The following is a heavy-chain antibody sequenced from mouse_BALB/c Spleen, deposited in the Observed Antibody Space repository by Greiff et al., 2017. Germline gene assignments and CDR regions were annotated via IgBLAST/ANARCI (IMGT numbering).Heavy chain of an antibody. D-gene: IGHD2-4*01. CDR1: GYTFTDYA. J-gene: IGHJ3*01. Sequence: VKLMESGAELVRPGVSVKISCKGSGYTFTDYAMHWVKQSHAKSLEWIGVISTYYGDASYNQKFKGKATMTVDKSSSTAYMELARLTSEDSAIYYCARDGDDYDGFAYWGQGTLVTVSA. CDR3: ARDGDDYDGFAY. V-gene: IGHV1S137*01. CDR2: ISTYYGDA.